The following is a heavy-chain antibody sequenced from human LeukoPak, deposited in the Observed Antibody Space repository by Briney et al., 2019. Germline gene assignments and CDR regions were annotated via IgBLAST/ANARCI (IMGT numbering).Heavy chain of an antibody. CDR1: GGSFSGYY. CDR3: ARGRRAWVFWYYFDY. J-gene: IGHJ4*02. D-gene: IGHD2-8*02. V-gene: IGHV4-34*01. Sequence: SETLSLTCAVYGGSFSGYYWSWIRQPPGKGLEWIGEINHSGSTNYNPSLKSRVTISVDTSKNQFSLKLSSVTAADTAVYYCARGRRAWVFWYYFDYWGQGTLVTVSS. CDR2: INHSGST.